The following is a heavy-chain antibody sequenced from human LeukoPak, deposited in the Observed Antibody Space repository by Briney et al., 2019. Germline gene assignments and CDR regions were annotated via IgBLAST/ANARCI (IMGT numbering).Heavy chain of an antibody. Sequence: GGSLRLSCAASGFTFSSYEMNWVRQAPGKGLEWVSYFSSSGSPIYYADSVKGRFNISRDNAKNSLYLQMNSLKTEDTAVYYCARELRGYNRLRTYYYYMDVWGKGTTVTVSS. D-gene: IGHD5-24*01. CDR3: ARELRGYNRLRTYYYYMDV. V-gene: IGHV3-48*03. CDR1: GFTFSSYE. CDR2: FSSSGSPI. J-gene: IGHJ6*03.